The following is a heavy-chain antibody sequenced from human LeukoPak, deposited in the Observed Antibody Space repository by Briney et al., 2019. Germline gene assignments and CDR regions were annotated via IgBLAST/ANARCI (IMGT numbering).Heavy chain of an antibody. J-gene: IGHJ4*02. CDR1: GGSISSSSYY. CDR2: IYYSGST. CDR3: ARFERYNWKKGPFDY. Sequence: PSETLSLTCTVSGGSISSSSYYWGWIRQPPGKGLEWIGSIYYSGSTYYNPSLKSRVTISVDTSKNQFSLKLSSVTAADTAVYYCARFERYNWKKGPFDYWGQGTLVAVSS. D-gene: IGHD1-1*01. V-gene: IGHV4-39*01.